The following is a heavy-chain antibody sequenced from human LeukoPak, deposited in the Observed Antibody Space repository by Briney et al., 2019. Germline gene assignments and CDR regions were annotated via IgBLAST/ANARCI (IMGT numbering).Heavy chain of an antibody. CDR2: IKSKTDGGTT. Sequence: GGSLRLSCAASGFTFSSYSMNWVRQAPGKGLEWVGRIKSKTDGGTTDYAAPVKGRFTISRDDSKNTLYLQMNSLKTEDTAVYYCTTDWGSYCSSTSCYMKGFDAFDIWGQGTMVTVSS. CDR3: TTDWGSYCSSTSCYMKGFDAFDI. V-gene: IGHV3-15*01. J-gene: IGHJ3*02. CDR1: GFTFSSYS. D-gene: IGHD2-2*02.